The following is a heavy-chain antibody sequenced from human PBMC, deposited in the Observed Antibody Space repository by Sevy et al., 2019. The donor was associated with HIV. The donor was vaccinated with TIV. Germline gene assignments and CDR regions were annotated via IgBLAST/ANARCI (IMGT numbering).Heavy chain of an antibody. CDR3: AKGLMSYYDSREDAFDI. V-gene: IGHV3-43*01. CDR2: ISWDGGST. D-gene: IGHD3-22*01. CDR1: GFTFDDYT. Sequence: GGSLRLSCAASGFTFDDYTMNWVRQAPGKGLEWVSLISWDGGSTYYADSVKGRFTISRDNSKNSLYLQMNSLRTEDTALYYCAKGLMSYYDSREDAFDIWGQGTMVTVSS. J-gene: IGHJ3*02.